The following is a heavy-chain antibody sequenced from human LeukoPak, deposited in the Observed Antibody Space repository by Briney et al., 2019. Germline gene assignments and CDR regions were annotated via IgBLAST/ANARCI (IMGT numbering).Heavy chain of an antibody. D-gene: IGHD5-18*01. Sequence: PGGSLRLSCAASGFTFSSYAMSWVRQAPGKGLEWVSAISGGGGSTYYADSVKGRFTISRDNSKNTLYLQMNSLRAEDTAVYYCARSGYSYGPGNWFDPWGQGTLVTVSS. V-gene: IGHV3-23*01. J-gene: IGHJ5*02. CDR2: ISGGGGST. CDR1: GFTFSSYA. CDR3: ARSGYSYGPGNWFDP.